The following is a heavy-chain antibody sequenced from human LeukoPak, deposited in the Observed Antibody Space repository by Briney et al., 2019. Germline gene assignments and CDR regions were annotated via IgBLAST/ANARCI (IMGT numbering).Heavy chain of an antibody. CDR1: GFTFNTHG. Sequence: PRGSLRLSCAASGFTFNTHGMHWVRQAPGKGLEWVAAIWFDGSVKHYSDAVKGRFTISRDNSLNTLYLQMNSVRVEDTAMYYCTKDTAIQFLEPAFWGQGTLVTVSS. V-gene: IGHV3-33*06. J-gene: IGHJ4*02. D-gene: IGHD3-3*01. CDR3: TKDTAIQFLEPAF. CDR2: IWFDGSVK.